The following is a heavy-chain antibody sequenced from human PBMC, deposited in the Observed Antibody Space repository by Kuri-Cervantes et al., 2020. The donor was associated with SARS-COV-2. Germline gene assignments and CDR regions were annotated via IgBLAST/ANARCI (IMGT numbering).Heavy chain of an antibody. CDR1: GDPVSSGNYY. CDR3: ARVSWMQLWHRYFDN. D-gene: IGHD5-18*01. V-gene: IGHV4-61*09. J-gene: IGHJ4*02. CDR2: IYTTGST. Sequence: LRLSCTVSGDPVSSGNYYWSWIRQPAGKGLEWIGHIYTTGSTDYNPSLKSRVSISLDKSKSQFSLKLSSVTASDTAVYYCARVSWMQLWHRYFDNWGQGTLVTVSS.